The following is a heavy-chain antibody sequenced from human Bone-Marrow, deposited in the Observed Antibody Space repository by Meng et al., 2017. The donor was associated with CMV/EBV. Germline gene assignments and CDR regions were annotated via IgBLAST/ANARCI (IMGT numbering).Heavy chain of an antibody. J-gene: IGHJ4*02. D-gene: IGHD3-3*01. CDR1: GFTVSSNY. V-gene: IGHV3-53*01. Sequence: GESLKISCTVSGFTVSSNYMNWVRRAPGKGLEWVSVIYSGGSTYYADSVKGRFTISRDNAKNSLYLQMNSLRAEDTAVYYCARDPSTIFGVKYPYYFDYWGQGTLVTVSS. CDR2: IYSGGST. CDR3: ARDPSTIFGVKYPYYFDY.